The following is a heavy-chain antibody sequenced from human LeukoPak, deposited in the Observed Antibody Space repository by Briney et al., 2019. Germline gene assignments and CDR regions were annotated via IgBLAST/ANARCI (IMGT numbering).Heavy chain of an antibody. J-gene: IGHJ6*02. Sequence: SVKVSCKASGGTFSSYAISWVRQAPGQGLEWMGGIIPIFGTANYAQKFQGRVTITADESTSTAYMEPSSLRSEDTAVYYCARDRQIAARPFYGMDVWGQGTTVTVSS. D-gene: IGHD6-6*01. CDR3: ARDRQIAARPFYGMDV. CDR1: GGTFSSYA. V-gene: IGHV1-69*13. CDR2: IIPIFGTA.